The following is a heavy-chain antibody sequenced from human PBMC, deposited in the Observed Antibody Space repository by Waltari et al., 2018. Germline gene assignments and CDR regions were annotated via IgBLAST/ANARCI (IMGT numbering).Heavy chain of an antibody. CDR3: ATLRGNY. J-gene: IGHJ4*02. V-gene: IGHV3-7*01. D-gene: IGHD4-17*01. CDR1: GFSFSRYW. CDR2: IKQDGSEK. Sequence: EVQLVESGGGLVQPGGSLRLSWAVSGFSFSRYWMYWVRQAPGKGLEWVANIKQDGSEKYYVDSVKGRFTISRDNTKNSLYLQMNSLRAEDTGVYYCATLRGNYWGQGILVTVSS.